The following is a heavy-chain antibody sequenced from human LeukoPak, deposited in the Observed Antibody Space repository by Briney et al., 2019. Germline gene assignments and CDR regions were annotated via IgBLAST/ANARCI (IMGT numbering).Heavy chain of an antibody. CDR2: ISSSGSTI. CDR3: AREPPAYYYGMDV. V-gene: IGHV3-48*03. CDR1: GFTFSSYK. J-gene: IGHJ6*04. Sequence: GGSLRLSCAASGFTFSSYKMNWVRQAPGKGLEWVSYISSSGSTIYYADSVKGRFTISRDNAKNSLYLQMNSLRAEDTAVYYCAREPPAYYYGMDVWGKGTTVTVSS.